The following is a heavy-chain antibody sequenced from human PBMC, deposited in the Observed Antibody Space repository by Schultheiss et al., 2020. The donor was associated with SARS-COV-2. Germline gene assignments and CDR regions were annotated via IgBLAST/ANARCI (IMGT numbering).Heavy chain of an antibody. Sequence: ASVKVSCKASGYTFTSYGISWVRQAPGQGLEWMGWISAYNGNTNYAQKLQGRVTMTTDTSTSTAYMELRSLRSDDTAIYYCAKRNYYYYHMDVWGKGTTVTVSS. CDR2: ISAYNGNT. V-gene: IGHV1-18*01. J-gene: IGHJ6*03. CDR3: AKRNYYYYHMDV. CDR1: GYTFTSYG.